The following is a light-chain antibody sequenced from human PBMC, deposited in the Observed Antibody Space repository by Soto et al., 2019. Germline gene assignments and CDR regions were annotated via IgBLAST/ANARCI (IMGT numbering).Light chain of an antibody. CDR1: QSISSSY. CDR3: QQYGSSRFT. J-gene: IGKJ3*01. CDR2: GAS. V-gene: IGKV3-20*01. Sequence: EIVLTQSPGTLSLSPGERATLSCRASQSISSSYLAWYQQKPGQAPRLLVYGASSRATGIPDRFSGSGSGTDFTLPISRLEPEDFAVYYCQQYGSSRFTFGPGTKVDIK.